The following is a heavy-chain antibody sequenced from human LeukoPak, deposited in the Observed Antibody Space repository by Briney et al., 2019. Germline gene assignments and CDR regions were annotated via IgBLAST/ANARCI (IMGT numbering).Heavy chain of an antibody. J-gene: IGHJ4*02. CDR1: GFTFSSYP. CDR3: ARTMVTYYFDY. D-gene: IGHD3-10*01. Sequence: QPGGSLRLSCAASGFTFSSYPMSWVRQAPGKGLEWVSALSGSGGSTYYADSVKGRFTISRDNSKNTLYLQMNSLRAEDTALYYCARTMVTYYFDYWGQGTLVTVSS. V-gene: IGHV3-23*01. CDR2: LSGSGGST.